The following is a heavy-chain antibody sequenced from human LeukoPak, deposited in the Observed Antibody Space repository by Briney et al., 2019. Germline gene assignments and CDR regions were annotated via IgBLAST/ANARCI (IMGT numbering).Heavy chain of an antibody. J-gene: IGHJ4*02. CDR1: GFTFSSHW. D-gene: IGHD1-26*01. V-gene: IGHV3-74*01. CDR3: ARDEVGATPIDY. Sequence: GGSLRLSCAASGFTFSSHWMHWVRQVPGKGLVWASNINGDGSSVGYADSVKGRFAVSRDNAKNTLYLHMSSLRAEDTAVYYCARDEVGATPIDYWGQGTLVTVSS. CDR2: INGDGSSV.